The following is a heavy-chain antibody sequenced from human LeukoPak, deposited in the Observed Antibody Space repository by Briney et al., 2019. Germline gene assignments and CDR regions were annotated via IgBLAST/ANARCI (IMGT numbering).Heavy chain of an antibody. J-gene: IGHJ4*02. CDR2: ISWNSGSI. CDR3: AKAYSSGYEFDY. D-gene: IGHD3-22*01. CDR1: GFTFDDYA. V-gene: IGHV3-9*01. Sequence: GRSLRLSYAASGFTFDDYAMHWVRQAPGKGLEWVSGISWNSGSIGYADSVKGRFTISRDNAKNSLYLQMNSLRAEDTALYYCAKAYSSGYEFDYWGQGTLVTVSS.